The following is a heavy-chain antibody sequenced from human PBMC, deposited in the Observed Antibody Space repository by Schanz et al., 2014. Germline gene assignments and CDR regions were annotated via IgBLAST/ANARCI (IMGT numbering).Heavy chain of an antibody. CDR3: AATTSLAD. Sequence: VQLVESGGGLAQPGGSLRLSCAASGFNFSTYALHWVRQAPGKGLEWVAVVCYDGSKKYYADSVKGRFTTSRDNAKSSLYLQMNSLRDEDTAVYYCAATTSLADWGQGTLVAVSS. CDR1: GFNFSTYA. D-gene: IGHD3-16*01. CDR2: VCYDGSKK. V-gene: IGHV3-33*08. J-gene: IGHJ4*02.